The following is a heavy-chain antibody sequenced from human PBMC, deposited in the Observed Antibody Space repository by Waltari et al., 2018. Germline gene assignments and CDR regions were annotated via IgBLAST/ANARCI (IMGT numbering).Heavy chain of an antibody. D-gene: IGHD3-10*01. CDR1: GGSFSGYH. Sequence: QVQLQQWGAGLLTPSETLSLPCAVYGGSFSGYHWSWTCQPPRKGLAWLGVINHSGRTNYNPSIKSRVTISVDTYKNQYSLKLSSVTAADTAVYYCAHGSGSYYNAPGYWGQGTLVTVSS. CDR3: AHGSGSYYNAPGY. J-gene: IGHJ4*02. CDR2: INHSGRT. V-gene: IGHV4-34*01.